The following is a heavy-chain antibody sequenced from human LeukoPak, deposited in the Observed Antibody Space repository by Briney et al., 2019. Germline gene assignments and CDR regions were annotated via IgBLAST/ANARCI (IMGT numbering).Heavy chain of an antibody. D-gene: IGHD6-13*01. CDR2: IYHSGST. CDR1: VGSISSSNW. Sequence: SETLSLTCAVSVGSISSSNWWSWVRQPPGKGLEWIGEIYHSGSTNYNSSLKSRVTISTDKSKNQFSLKLSSVIAADTAVYYCAKRNADSSSWSPNGAFDIWGQGTMVTVSS. CDR3: AKRNADSSSWSPNGAFDI. V-gene: IGHV4-4*02. J-gene: IGHJ3*02.